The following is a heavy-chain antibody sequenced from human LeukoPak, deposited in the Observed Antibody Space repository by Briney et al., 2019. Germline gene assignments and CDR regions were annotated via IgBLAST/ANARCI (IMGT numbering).Heavy chain of an antibody. CDR2: ISGSGGST. Sequence: GGSLRLSCAASGFTFSSHWMHWVRQAPGKGLEWVSAISGSGGSTYYADSVKGRFTISRDNSKNTLYLQMNSLRAEDTAVYYCAKERLDTAMVLYYFDYWGQGTLVTVSS. J-gene: IGHJ4*02. D-gene: IGHD5-18*01. CDR3: AKERLDTAMVLYYFDY. CDR1: GFTFSSHW. V-gene: IGHV3-23*01.